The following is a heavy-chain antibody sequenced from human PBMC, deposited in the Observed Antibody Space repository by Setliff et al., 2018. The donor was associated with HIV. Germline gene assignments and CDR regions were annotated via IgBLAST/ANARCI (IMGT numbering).Heavy chain of an antibody. CDR2: IGRSVTGI. CDR3: AKGIQLWPFDY. CDR1: GFTFSSYE. J-gene: IGHJ4*02. Sequence: PGGSLRLSCAASGFTFSSYEMNWVRQAPGKGLEWVSYIGRSVTGIYYADSVKGRFTISRDTSKNTLYLQMNSLRAEDTAVYYCAKGIQLWPFDYWGQGTLVTVSS. D-gene: IGHD5-18*01. V-gene: IGHV3-48*03.